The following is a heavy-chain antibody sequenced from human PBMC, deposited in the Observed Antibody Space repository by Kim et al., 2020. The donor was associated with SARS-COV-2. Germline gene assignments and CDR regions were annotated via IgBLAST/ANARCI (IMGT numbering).Heavy chain of an antibody. V-gene: IGHV3-9*01. Sequence: KGRFTISRDNAKNSLYLQMNILRAEDTALYYCAKDIDYGSGSYYNSPFDYWGQGTLVTVSS. CDR3: AKDIDYGSGSYYNSPFDY. J-gene: IGHJ4*02. D-gene: IGHD3-10*01.